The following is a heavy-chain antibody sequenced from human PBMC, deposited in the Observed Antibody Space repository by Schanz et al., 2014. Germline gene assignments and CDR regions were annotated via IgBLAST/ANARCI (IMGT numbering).Heavy chain of an antibody. CDR3: ARDFSAYVGNYFDY. CDR1: GYTFTSYG. CDR2: ISAYNGNT. Sequence: QVQLVQSGAEVKKPGASVKVSCKASGYTFTSYGINWVRQAPGQGLEWMGWISAYNGNTLYAQKFQGRVTMTTDTSTSTSYMELTSLRFDDTAVYYCARDFSAYVGNYFDYWGQGTLVTVSS. V-gene: IGHV1-18*01. J-gene: IGHJ4*02. D-gene: IGHD5-12*01.